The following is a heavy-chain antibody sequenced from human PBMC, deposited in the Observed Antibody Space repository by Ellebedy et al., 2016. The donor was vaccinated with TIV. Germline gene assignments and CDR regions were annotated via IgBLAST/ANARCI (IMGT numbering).Heavy chain of an antibody. CDR3: ARAPFTDPNDAFDI. CDR1: GYTFTTYY. Sequence: ASVKVSXXASGYTFTTYYVHWVRQAPGQGLEWMGIINPIDGTTTYAQKFQGRVTMTRDTSTSAVYMELSTLRSEDTAVYYCARAPFTDPNDAFDIWGQGTMVTVSS. CDR2: INPIDGTT. V-gene: IGHV1-46*01. J-gene: IGHJ3*02. D-gene: IGHD3-16*01.